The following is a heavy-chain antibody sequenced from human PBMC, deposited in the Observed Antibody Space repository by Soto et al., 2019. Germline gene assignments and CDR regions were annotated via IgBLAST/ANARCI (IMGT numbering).Heavy chain of an antibody. CDR1: GFSLSTSGVG. CDR3: THMRGDGLKGMDV. Sequence: QITLKESGPTLVNPTQNLTLTCTFSGFSLSTSGVGVGWVSEPPGNALEWLAIIYSNDDKRFSTSLKSRHKITKDTSKHHVVLTMTNIDPVDTATYYCTHMRGDGLKGMDVWGQGTTVTVSS. V-gene: IGHV2-5*01. J-gene: IGHJ6*02. CDR2: IYSNDDK. D-gene: IGHD2-21*01.